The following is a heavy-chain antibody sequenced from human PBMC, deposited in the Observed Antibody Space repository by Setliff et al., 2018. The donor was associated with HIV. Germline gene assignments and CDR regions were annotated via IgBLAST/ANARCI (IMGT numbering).Heavy chain of an antibody. Sequence: SETLSLTCTVSAYSIRNGYYWGWIRQSPGKGLEWIGTLYYDGNTYYNPSLKSRVTMSVDTSKNQFSLNLNSVTADDTAVYYCARETIRSGHPSEAGFDFWGQGALVTVSS. J-gene: IGHJ4*02. CDR3: ARETIRSGHPSEAGFDF. CDR1: AYSIRNGYY. V-gene: IGHV4-38-2*02. D-gene: IGHD6-19*01. CDR2: LYYDGNT.